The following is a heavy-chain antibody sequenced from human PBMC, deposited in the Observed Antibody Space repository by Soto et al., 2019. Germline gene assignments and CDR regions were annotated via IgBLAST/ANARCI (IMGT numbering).Heavy chain of an antibody. CDR1: GYSFTSYW. Sequence: GESLKISCKGSGYSFTSYWIGWVRQMPGKGLEWMGIIYPGDSDTRYSPSFQGQVTISADKSISTAYLQWSSLKASDTAMSYCASSGLLGSPSHYYYNGMGVWGKGSTVGVSS. CDR3: ASSGLLGSPSHYYYNGMGV. D-gene: IGHD1-26*01. J-gene: IGHJ6*04. CDR2: IYPGDSDT. V-gene: IGHV5-51*01.